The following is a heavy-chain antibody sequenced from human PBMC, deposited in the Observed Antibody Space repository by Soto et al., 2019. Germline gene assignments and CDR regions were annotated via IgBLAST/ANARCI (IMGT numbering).Heavy chain of an antibody. Sequence: QMQLVQSGPEVKKPGTSVKVSCKASTFTFTSSAVQWVRQARGQRLEWIGWIVVGSGNTKYAQNFQERVTITRDMASGTADLELSSLRSEDTAVYYCATQREGATYYLDYWGQGTLLTVSA. CDR3: ATQREGATYYLDY. D-gene: IGHD1-26*01. CDR2: IVVGSGNT. CDR1: TFTFTSSA. J-gene: IGHJ4*02. V-gene: IGHV1-58*01.